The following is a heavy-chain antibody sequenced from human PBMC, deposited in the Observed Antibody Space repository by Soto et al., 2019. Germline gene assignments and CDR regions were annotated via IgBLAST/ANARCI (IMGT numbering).Heavy chain of an antibody. CDR2: IYNSGRT. CDR1: GGSISSGGYY. Sequence: SETLSLTCTVSGGSISSGGYYWSWIRQHPGKGLEWIGHIYNSGRTYYNPSLKSRITISVDTSKNQFSLKLSSVTAADTAVYYCASAPSQYYFDYWGQGTLVTVSS. J-gene: IGHJ4*02. V-gene: IGHV4-31*03. CDR3: ASAPSQYYFDY.